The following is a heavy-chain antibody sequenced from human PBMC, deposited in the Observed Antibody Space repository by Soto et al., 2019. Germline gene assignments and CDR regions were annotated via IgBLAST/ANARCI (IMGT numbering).Heavy chain of an antibody. CDR2: IWYDGSNK. J-gene: IGHJ4*02. D-gene: IGHD3-16*02. CDR1: GFTFSSYG. Sequence: QVQLVESGGGVVQPGRSLRRSCAASGFTFSSYGMHWVRQAPGKGREWVAVIWYDGSNKYYADSVKGRFTISRANSKNTLYLQMTSLRAEDTAVYYCARDGVRLGELSTGGQGTLFTVSS. V-gene: IGHV3-33*01. CDR3: ARDGVRLGELST.